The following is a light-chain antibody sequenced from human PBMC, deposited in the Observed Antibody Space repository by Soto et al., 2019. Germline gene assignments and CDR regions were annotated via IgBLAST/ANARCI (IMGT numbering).Light chain of an antibody. V-gene: IGLV1-40*01. CDR1: SSNVGAGYG. J-gene: IGLJ2*01. Sequence: QSVLTQPPSVSGAPGQRVTMSCTGSSSNVGAGYGVHWYQHLPGTAPKLLIYANNNRPSGVPDRFSGSKSGTSASLAISGLQAEDEADYYCQSYDSSLNSRVFGGGTKLTVL. CDR2: ANN. CDR3: QSYDSSLNSRV.